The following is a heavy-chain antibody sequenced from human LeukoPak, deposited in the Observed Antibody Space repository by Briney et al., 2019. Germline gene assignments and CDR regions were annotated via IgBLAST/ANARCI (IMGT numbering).Heavy chain of an antibody. CDR2: ISGSGGST. CDR3: ARSYCSGGSCYPPDY. V-gene: IGHV3-23*01. J-gene: IGHJ4*02. CDR1: GFTFSSYA. D-gene: IGHD2-15*01. Sequence: GGSLRLSCAASGFTFSSYAMSWVRQAPGKGLEWVSAISGSGGSTYYADSVKGRFTISRDNSKNTLYLQMNSLRAEDTAVYYCARSYCSGGSCYPPDYWGQGTLVTVSS.